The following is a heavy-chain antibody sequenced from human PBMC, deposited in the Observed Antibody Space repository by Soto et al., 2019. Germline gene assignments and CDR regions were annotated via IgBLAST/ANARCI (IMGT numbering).Heavy chain of an antibody. V-gene: IGHV3-30*18. D-gene: IGHD6-25*01. J-gene: IGHJ6*02. Sequence: QVQLVESGGGVVQPGRSLRLSCAASGFTFSSYGMHWVRQAPGKGLEWVAVISYDGSNKYYADSVKGRFTISRDNSKNTLYLQMNSLRAEDTAVYYCAKDRRPNYYYGMAVWGQGPTVPVSS. CDR2: ISYDGSNK. CDR1: GFTFSSYG. CDR3: AKDRRPNYYYGMAV.